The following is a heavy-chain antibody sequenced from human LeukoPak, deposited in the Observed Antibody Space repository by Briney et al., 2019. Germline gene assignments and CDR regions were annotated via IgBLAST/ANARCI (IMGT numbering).Heavy chain of an antibody. V-gene: IGHV3-48*01. D-gene: IGHD6-13*01. J-gene: IGHJ4*02. CDR3: ARRLTASGKHYFDY. Sequence: GGSLRLSCAASGFTFSTYNMNWVRQDPGKGLEWVSYISSSSGTIYYADSVQGRFTISRDNAKNSLYLQMNSLRAEDTAVYYCARRLTASGKHYFDYWGQGTLVTVSS. CDR2: ISSSSGTI. CDR1: GFTFSTYN.